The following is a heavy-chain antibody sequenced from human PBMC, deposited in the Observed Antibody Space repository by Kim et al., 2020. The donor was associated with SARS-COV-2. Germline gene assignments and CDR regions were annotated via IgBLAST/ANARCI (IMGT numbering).Heavy chain of an antibody. CDR2: ISSSSSTI. V-gene: IGHV3-48*02. D-gene: IGHD3-10*01. J-gene: IGHJ4*02. Sequence: GGSLRLSCAASGFTFSSYSMNWVRQAPGKGLEWVSYISSSSSTIYYADSVKGRFTISRDNAKNSLYLQMNSLRDEDTAVYYCARDFSPAWFGESPPFDYWGQGTLVTVSS. CDR3: ARDFSPAWFGESPPFDY. CDR1: GFTFSSYS.